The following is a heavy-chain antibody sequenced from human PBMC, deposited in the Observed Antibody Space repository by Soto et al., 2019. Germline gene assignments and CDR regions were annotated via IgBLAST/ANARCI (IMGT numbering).Heavy chain of an antibody. V-gene: IGHV6-1*01. CDR1: GDSVSTNSAT. J-gene: IGHJ4*02. CDR3: AKDSSGYPGGYFDY. CDR2: TYYRSKWFN. D-gene: IGHD3-22*01. Sequence: SQTLSLTCAISGDSVSTNSATWDWIRQSPSRGLEWLGRTYYRSKWFNDYAVSVKGRISINPDTSNNQFSLQLNSVTPEDTAVYYCAKDSSGYPGGYFDYWGQGTLVTVSS.